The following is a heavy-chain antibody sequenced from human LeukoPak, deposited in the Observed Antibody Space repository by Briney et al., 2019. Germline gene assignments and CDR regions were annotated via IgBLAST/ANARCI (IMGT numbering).Heavy chain of an antibody. V-gene: IGHV1-2*02. CDR1: GYTFTGYY. D-gene: IGHD2-2*01. Sequence: ASVKVSCKASGYTFTGYYMRWVRQAPGQGLEWMGWINPNSGGTNYAQKFQGRVTMTRDTSISTAYMELSRLRSDDTAVYYCARGDCSSTSCHHHFDYWGQGTLVTVSS. CDR2: INPNSGGT. J-gene: IGHJ4*02. CDR3: ARGDCSSTSCHHHFDY.